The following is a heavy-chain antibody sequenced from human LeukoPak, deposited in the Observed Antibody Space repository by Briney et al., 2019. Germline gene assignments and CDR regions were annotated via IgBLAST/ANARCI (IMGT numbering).Heavy chain of an antibody. CDR3: ATPYDSTSYYPLTY. J-gene: IGHJ4*02. V-gene: IGHV3-23*01. CDR2: ISDSGGSR. Sequence: GGSLRLSCAASGFTFSSYAMTWVRQAPGKGLEWVSKISDSGGSRYYEDSVKGRFTISRDNSKNTLYLQVKSLRAEDTAVYYCATPYDSTSYYPLTYWGQGTLVTVSS. CDR1: GFTFSSYA. D-gene: IGHD3-22*01.